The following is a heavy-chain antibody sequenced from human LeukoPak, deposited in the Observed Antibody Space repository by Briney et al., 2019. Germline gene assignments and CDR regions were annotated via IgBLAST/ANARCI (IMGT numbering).Heavy chain of an antibody. Sequence: GGSLRLSCAASGFTVSSNYMNWVRQAPGRGLEWVSIIYSGGSTYYANSVKGRFTISRDNSKNTLYLQLNSLRAEDTAVYYCAKDFGYCSGGSCYTLDYWGQGTLVTVSS. CDR1: GFTVSSNY. CDR2: IYSGGST. J-gene: IGHJ4*02. D-gene: IGHD2-15*01. V-gene: IGHV3-53*05. CDR3: AKDFGYCSGGSCYTLDY.